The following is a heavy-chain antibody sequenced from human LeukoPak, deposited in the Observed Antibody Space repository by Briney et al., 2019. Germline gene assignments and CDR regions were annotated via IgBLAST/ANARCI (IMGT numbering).Heavy chain of an antibody. CDR2: IRYDGSNK. V-gene: IGHV3-30*02. J-gene: IGHJ4*02. CDR1: GFTFSSYG. Sequence: PGGSLRLSCAASGFTFSSYGMHWVRQAPGKGLEWVAFIRYDGSNKYYADSVKGRFTISRDNSKNTLYLQVNSLRAEDTAVYYCASLAPIYYDSSGYYSDFDYWGQGTLVTVSS. CDR3: ASLAPIYYDSSGYYSDFDY. D-gene: IGHD3-22*01.